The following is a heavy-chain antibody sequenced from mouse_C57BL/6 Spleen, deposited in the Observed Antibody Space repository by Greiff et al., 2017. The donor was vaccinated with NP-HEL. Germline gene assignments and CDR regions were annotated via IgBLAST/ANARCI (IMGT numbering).Heavy chain of an antibody. CDR1: GYTFTDYN. Sequence: VQLKESGPELVKPGASVKMSCKASGYTFTDYNMHWVKQSHGKSLEWIGYINPNNGGTSYNQKFKGKATLTVNKSSSTAYMELRSLTSEDSAVYYCARRFDYYGSSYGYFDVWGTGTTVTVSS. J-gene: IGHJ1*03. D-gene: IGHD1-1*01. V-gene: IGHV1-22*01. CDR2: INPNNGGT. CDR3: ARRFDYYGSSYGYFDV.